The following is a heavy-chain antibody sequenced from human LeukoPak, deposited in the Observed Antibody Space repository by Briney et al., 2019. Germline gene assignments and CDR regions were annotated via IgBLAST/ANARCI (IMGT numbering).Heavy chain of an antibody. CDR1: GFTFSSYA. V-gene: IGHV3-23*01. Sequence: GGSLRLSCAASGFTFSSYAMSWVRQPPGKGLEWVSDISDSGGSTYYADSVKGRFTISRDNSKNTLYLQMNSLRAKDTGVYYCAKDFYASGRYGENSFDPWGQGTLVTVSS. J-gene: IGHJ5*02. CDR3: AKDFYASGRYGENSFDP. D-gene: IGHD3-10*01. CDR2: ISDSGGST.